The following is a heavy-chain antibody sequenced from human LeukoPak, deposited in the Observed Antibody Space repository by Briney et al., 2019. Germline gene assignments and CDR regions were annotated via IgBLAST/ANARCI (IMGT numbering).Heavy chain of an antibody. Sequence: PGGSLRLSCGASGFTVSNHHMSWVRQTPGKGLEWVSVIFSGGNTYYIDSVKGRFTISRDNSKNTLYLQMNRLRAEDTAVHYCARDGGWPGYFDIWGQGTMVTVSS. CDR1: GFTVSNHH. V-gene: IGHV3-53*01. CDR3: ARDGGWPGYFDI. CDR2: IFSGGNT. D-gene: IGHD3-16*01. J-gene: IGHJ3*02.